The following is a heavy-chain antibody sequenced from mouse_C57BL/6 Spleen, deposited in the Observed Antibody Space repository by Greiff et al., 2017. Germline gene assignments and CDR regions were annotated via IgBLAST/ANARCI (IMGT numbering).Heavy chain of an antibody. J-gene: IGHJ2*01. CDR1: GYTFTSYW. V-gene: IGHV1-50*01. CDR3: ARSRNFDD. CDR2: IDPSDSYT. Sequence: QVQLQQPGAELVKPGASVKLSCKASGYTFTSYWMQWVKQRPGQGLEWIGEIDPSDSYTNYNQKFKGKATLTVYTSSSTAYMQLSSLTSEDSAVYYCARSRNFDDWGQGTTLTVSS.